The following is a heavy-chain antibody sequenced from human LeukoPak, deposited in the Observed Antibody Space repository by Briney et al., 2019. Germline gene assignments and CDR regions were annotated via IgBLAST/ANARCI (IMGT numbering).Heavy chain of an antibody. D-gene: IGHD6-13*01. Sequence: GESLKISCKGSGYSFTNYWIGWVRQMPGKALEWMGIIYSGDSDTRYSPSFQGHVINSADKSISTAYLHWSSLEASDTAMYYCASSSSSWYLFDYWGQGTLVTVSS. V-gene: IGHV5-51*01. J-gene: IGHJ4*02. CDR2: IYSGDSDT. CDR3: ASSSSSWYLFDY. CDR1: GYSFTNYW.